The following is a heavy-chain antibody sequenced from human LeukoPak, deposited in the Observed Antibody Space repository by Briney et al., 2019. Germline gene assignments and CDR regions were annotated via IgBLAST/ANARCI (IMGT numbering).Heavy chain of an antibody. CDR1: GYTFTSYD. V-gene: IGHV1-8*01. D-gene: IGHD2-2*01. J-gene: IGHJ4*02. Sequence: ASVKVSCKASGYTFTSYDINWVRQATGQGLEWMGWMNPNSGNTGYAQKFQGRVTMTRNTSISTAYMELSSLRSEDTAVYYCATYCSGTSCQINFDYWGQGTLVTVSS. CDR2: MNPNSGNT. CDR3: ATYCSGTSCQINFDY.